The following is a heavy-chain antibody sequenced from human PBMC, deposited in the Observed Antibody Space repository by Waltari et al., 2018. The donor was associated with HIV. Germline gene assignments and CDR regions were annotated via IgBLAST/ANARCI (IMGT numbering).Heavy chain of an antibody. CDR1: GYTFTGYY. V-gene: IGHV1-2*06. Sequence: QVQLVQSGAEVKKPGASVKVSCKASGYTFTGYYMHWVRQAPGQGLEWMGRINPNSGGTNDAQKFQGRLTMTRDTSISTAYMELSRLRSDDTAVYYCACIAVAATHFDYWGQGTLVTVSS. CDR2: INPNSGGT. J-gene: IGHJ4*02. D-gene: IGHD6-19*01. CDR3: ACIAVAATHFDY.